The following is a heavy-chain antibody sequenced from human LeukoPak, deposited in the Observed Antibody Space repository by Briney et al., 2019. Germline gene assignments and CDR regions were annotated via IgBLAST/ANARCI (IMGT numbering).Heavy chain of an antibody. CDR1: GFTFSSYA. D-gene: IGHD3-10*01. V-gene: IGHV3-30-3*01. J-gene: IGHJ4*02. CDR3: ATEFNYYGSGSYC. CDR2: ISYDGSNK. Sequence: GGSLRLSCAASGFTFSSYAMHWVRQAPGKGLEWVAVISYDGSNKYYADSVKDRFIISRDNSKNTLYLQMNSLKTEDTAVYYCATEFNYYGSGSYCWGQGTLVTVSS.